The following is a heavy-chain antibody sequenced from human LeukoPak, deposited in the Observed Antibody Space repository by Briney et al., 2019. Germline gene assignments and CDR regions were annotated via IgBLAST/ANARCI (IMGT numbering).Heavy chain of an antibody. CDR3: ARRDAASDDAFDI. CDR1: GYSFTSYW. Sequence: GESLKISCKGSGYSFTSYWIGWVRQMPGKGLEWMGIICPGDSYTNYSPSFQGHVTISADKSISTAYLQWSSLKASDTAMYYCARRDAASDDAFDIWGQGTMVTVSS. CDR2: ICPGDSYT. V-gene: IGHV5-51*01. J-gene: IGHJ3*02. D-gene: IGHD2-2*01.